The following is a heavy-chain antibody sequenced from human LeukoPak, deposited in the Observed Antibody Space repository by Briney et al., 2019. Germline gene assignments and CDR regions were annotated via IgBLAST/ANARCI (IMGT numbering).Heavy chain of an antibody. D-gene: IGHD3-3*01. Sequence: ASVKVSCKASGYTFTSYYTHWVRQAPGQGLEWMGIINPSGGSTSYAQKFQGRVTMTRDTSTSTVYMELSSLRSEDTAVYYCARESGALRFLEWLYTKPYNWFDPWGQGTLVTVSS. CDR1: GYTFTSYY. CDR2: INPSGGST. V-gene: IGHV1-46*01. J-gene: IGHJ5*02. CDR3: ARESGALRFLEWLYTKPYNWFDP.